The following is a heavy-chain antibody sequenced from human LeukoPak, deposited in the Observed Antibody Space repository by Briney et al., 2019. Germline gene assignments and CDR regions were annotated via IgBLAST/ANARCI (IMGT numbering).Heavy chain of an antibody. D-gene: IGHD2-21*02. V-gene: IGHV1-2*02. J-gene: IGHJ4*02. CDR3: ARVAGGDWYYFDF. CDR1: GYTFTAYY. Sequence: EASVKVSCKASGYTFTAYYMHWVRQAPGQGLEWMGWINLNSGGTNYAQKFQGGVTMTRDTSISAAYMDLSRLGSDDTAVYYCARVAGGDWYYFDFWGQGTLVAVSS. CDR2: INLNSGGT.